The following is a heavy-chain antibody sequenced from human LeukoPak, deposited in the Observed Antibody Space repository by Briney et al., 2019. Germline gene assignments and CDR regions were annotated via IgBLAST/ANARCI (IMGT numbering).Heavy chain of an antibody. J-gene: IGHJ4*02. CDR2: ISGSGGST. CDR3: ARVDYDSSGNSY. D-gene: IGHD3-22*01. CDR1: GFTFSSYA. V-gene: IGHV3-23*01. Sequence: GGSLRLSCAASGFTFSSYAMSWVRQAPGKGLEWVSAISGSGGSTYYADSVKGRFTISRDNAKNSLYLQMNSLRAEDTAAYYCARVDYDSSGNSYWSQGTLVTVSS.